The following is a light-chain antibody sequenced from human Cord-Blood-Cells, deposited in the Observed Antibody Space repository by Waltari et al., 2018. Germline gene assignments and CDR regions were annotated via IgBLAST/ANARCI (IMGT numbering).Light chain of an antibody. CDR3: QQSYSAPPT. CDR1: QSISSY. V-gene: IGKV1-39*01. CDR2: AAS. Sequence: DIQMTQSPSSLSASVGDRVTITCRASQSISSYLNWYQQKPGKAPKLLIYAASSMQSGVPSRCSGSGAGTDVTLTSSSLQPEDFATYYCQQSYSAPPTFGQGTKVEIK. J-gene: IGKJ1*01.